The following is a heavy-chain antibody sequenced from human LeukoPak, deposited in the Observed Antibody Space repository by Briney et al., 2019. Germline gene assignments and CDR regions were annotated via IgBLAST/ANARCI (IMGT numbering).Heavy chain of an antibody. CDR1: GYTFTSYD. CDR3: ARGAVVVAATVYYFDY. J-gene: IGHJ4*02. D-gene: IGHD2-15*01. Sequence: VASVKVSCKASGYTFTSYDINWVRQATGQGLEWMGWMNPNSGNTGYAQKFQGRVTMTRNTSISTAYMELSSLRSEDTAVYYCARGAVVVAATVYYFDYWGQGTLVTVSS. V-gene: IGHV1-8*01. CDR2: MNPNSGNT.